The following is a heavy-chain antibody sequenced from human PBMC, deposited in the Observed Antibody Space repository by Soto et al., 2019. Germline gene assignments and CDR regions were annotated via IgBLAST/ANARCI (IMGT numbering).Heavy chain of an antibody. V-gene: IGHV1-69*06. CDR3: ARDNTRLLWFGELAWFDP. Sequence: SVKVSCKASGGTFSSYAISWVRQAPGQGLEWMGGIIPIFGTANYAQKFQGRVTITADKSTSTAYMELSSLRSEDTAVYYCARDNTRLLWFGELAWFDPWGQGTLVTVSS. CDR1: GGTFSSYA. J-gene: IGHJ5*02. CDR2: IIPIFGTA. D-gene: IGHD3-10*01.